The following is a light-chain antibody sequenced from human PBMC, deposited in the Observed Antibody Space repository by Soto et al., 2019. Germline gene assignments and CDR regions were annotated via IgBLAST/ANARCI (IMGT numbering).Light chain of an antibody. CDR1: SSDVGGYDH. CDR2: AVS. J-gene: IGLJ1*01. V-gene: IGLV2-14*03. Sequence: QSALTQTASVSGSPGQSITMSCTGTSSDVGGYDHVAWYQQFPGKSPKLMIYAVSERPSGVSDRFSGSKSGITASLTISGLQAEDEADYYCISYTDRQSYLFGTGTKVTVL. CDR3: ISYTDRQSYL.